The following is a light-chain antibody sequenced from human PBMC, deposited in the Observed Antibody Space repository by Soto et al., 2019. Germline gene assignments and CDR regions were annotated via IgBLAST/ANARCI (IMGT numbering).Light chain of an antibody. V-gene: IGLV2-14*01. CDR3: SSYTFSSTLVV. Sequence: QSALTQPASVSGSPGQSITISCTGTSSDVGGYNFVSWYQQHPGKAPRLMIFEVNNRPSGVSDRFSGSKSGNTASRTISGLQDEDEADYYCSSYTFSSTLVVFGGGTKLTVL. J-gene: IGLJ3*02. CDR1: SSDVGGYNF. CDR2: EVN.